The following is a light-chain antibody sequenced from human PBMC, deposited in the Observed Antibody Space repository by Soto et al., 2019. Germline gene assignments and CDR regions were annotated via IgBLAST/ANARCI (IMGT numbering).Light chain of an antibody. CDR2: DDR. J-gene: IGLJ3*02. CDR1: TIGSKS. Sequence: SYELTQPPSVSVAPGQTARITCGGNTIGSKSVHWYQQKPGQAPVLVVYDDRDRPSGIPERLSGSKSGNTATLTISRVEAGDEADYYCQVWDTSTDHRWVFGGGTK. V-gene: IGLV3-21*02. CDR3: QVWDTSTDHRWV.